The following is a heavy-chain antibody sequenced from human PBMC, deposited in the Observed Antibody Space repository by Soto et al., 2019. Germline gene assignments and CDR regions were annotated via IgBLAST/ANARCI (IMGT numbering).Heavy chain of an antibody. Sequence: SETLSLTCSVSGGSISSSYWSWIRQPPGKGLEWIGYMYYSGNTNYNPSLKSRVTISVDTSKNQLSLKLSSVTAADTAVYYCARDRDYYDSSGYFRNWLDPWGQGTLVTVS. CDR1: GGSISSSY. D-gene: IGHD3-22*01. CDR2: MYYSGNT. V-gene: IGHV4-59*01. J-gene: IGHJ5*02. CDR3: ARDRDYYDSSGYFRNWLDP.